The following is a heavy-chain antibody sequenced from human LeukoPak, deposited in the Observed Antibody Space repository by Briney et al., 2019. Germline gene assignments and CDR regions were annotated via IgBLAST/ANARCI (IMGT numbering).Heavy chain of an antibody. Sequence: KTSETLSLTCTVSGYSISSGYYWGWIRQPPGKGLEWIGSIYYSGSTYYNPSLKSRVTISVDTSKNQFSLKLSSVTAADTAVYYCARTYDFWSGYYYYYYMDVWGKGTTVTVSS. V-gene: IGHV4-38-2*02. CDR3: ARTYDFWSGYYYYYYMDV. CDR1: GYSISSGYY. D-gene: IGHD3-3*01. J-gene: IGHJ6*03. CDR2: IYYSGST.